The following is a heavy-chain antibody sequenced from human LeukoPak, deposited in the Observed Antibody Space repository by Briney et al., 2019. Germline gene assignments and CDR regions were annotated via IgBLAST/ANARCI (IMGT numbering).Heavy chain of an antibody. J-gene: IGHJ6*03. CDR1: AYSISSGYY. CDR2: IFHSGDS. Sequence: SETLSLTCTVSAYSISSGYYWGWIRQPPGKGQEWIGSIFHSGDSYYNPSLKSRVTISVDTSKNQFSLKLSSVTAADTAVYYCARVRDFSYYMDVWGKGTTIAVSS. V-gene: IGHV4-38-2*02. D-gene: IGHD3-3*01. CDR3: ARVRDFSYYMDV.